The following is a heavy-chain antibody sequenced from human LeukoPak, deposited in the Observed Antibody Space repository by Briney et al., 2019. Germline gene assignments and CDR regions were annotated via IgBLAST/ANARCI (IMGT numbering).Heavy chain of an antibody. Sequence: ASVKVSCKASGYTFTGYYMHWVRQAPGQGLEWMGRINPNSGGTNYAQEFQGRVTMTRDTSISTAYMELSRLRSDDTAVYYCVRAPGVKVKTGTSPYDYWGQGTLVTVSS. J-gene: IGHJ4*02. V-gene: IGHV1-2*06. CDR1: GYTFTGYY. CDR2: INPNSGGT. CDR3: VRAPGVKVKTGTSPYDY. D-gene: IGHD1-7*01.